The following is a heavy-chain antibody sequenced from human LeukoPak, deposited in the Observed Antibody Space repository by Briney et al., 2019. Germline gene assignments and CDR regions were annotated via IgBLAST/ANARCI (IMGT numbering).Heavy chain of an antibody. J-gene: IGHJ4*02. CDR1: GFTFSSYA. D-gene: IGHD3-10*01. Sequence: GSLRLSCAASGFTFSSYAMSWIRQPAGKGLEWIGRIYTSGSTNYNPSLKSRVTMSVDTSKNQFSLKLSSVTAADTAVYYCARENRSRWFGELLYFDYWGQGTLVTVSS. CDR2: IYTSGST. CDR3: ARENRSRWFGELLYFDY. V-gene: IGHV4-4*07.